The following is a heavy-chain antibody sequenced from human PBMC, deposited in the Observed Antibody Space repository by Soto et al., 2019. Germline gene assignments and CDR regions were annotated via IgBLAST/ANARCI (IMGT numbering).Heavy chain of an antibody. V-gene: IGHV3-23*01. Sequence: GGSLRLSCAAFGFTFSSYAMSWVPQATGKGLEWISTITAAGGGTFYADSLTGRFTISRDNSKNTLYMQMDNLRAEDTALYYCAKDRGGSGWPEFDGGGQGTQVTVSS. CDR2: ITAAGGGT. CDR1: GFTFSSYA. CDR3: AKDRGGSGWPEFDG. J-gene: IGHJ4*02. D-gene: IGHD6-19*01.